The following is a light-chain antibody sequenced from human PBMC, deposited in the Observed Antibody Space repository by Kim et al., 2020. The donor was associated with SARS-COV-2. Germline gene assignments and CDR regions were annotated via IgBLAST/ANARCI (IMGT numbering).Light chain of an antibody. CDR3: QSYDSSLSGGV. CDR2: DNS. CDR1: SSNIGAGYD. Sequence: QSVLTQPPSVSGAPGQRVTISCTGSSSNIGAGYDVPWYQQLPGTAPKLLIYDNSNRPSGVPDRFSGSKSGTSASLAITGLQAEDEADYYCQSYDSSLSGGVFGGGTQLTVL. J-gene: IGLJ2*01. V-gene: IGLV1-40*01.